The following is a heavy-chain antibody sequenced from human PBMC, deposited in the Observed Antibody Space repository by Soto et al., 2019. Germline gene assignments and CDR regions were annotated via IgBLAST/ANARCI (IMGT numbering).Heavy chain of an antibody. J-gene: IGHJ4*02. D-gene: IGHD3-16*02. CDR3: ARFYIWGSYRYGYFDY. CDR1: GFTVSSNY. CDR2: IYSGGST. Sequence: GGSLRLSCAASGFTVSSNYMSWVRQAPGKGLEWVSVIYSGGSTYYPDSVKGSFTISRDNSKNTLYLQMNSLRAEDTAVYYCARFYIWGSYRYGYFDYWGQGTLVTVSS. V-gene: IGHV3-66*01.